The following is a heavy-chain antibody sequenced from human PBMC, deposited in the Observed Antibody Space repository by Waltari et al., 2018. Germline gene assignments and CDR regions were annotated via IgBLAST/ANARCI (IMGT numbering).Heavy chain of an antibody. CDR2: RSYDGSDK. CDR3: ARDSQTAVTSFDY. Sequence: QVYLEESGGGVVQPGRSLRLSCAVSGFTFNNYAMHWVRQAPGKGLEWVSLRSYDGSDKYYADSVKGRFTISRDNSEHTQYLQMNSLRTEDTAIYYCARDSQTAVTSFDYWGQGTLVTVSS. V-gene: IGHV3-30*01. D-gene: IGHD4-17*01. J-gene: IGHJ4*02. CDR1: GFTFNNYA.